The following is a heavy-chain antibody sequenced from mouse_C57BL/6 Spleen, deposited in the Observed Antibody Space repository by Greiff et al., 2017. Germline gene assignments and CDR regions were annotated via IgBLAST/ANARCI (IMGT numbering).Heavy chain of an antibody. J-gene: IGHJ2*01. CDR2: LYPGDGDT. V-gene: IGHV1-80*01. D-gene: IGHD4-1*02. CDR3: ARDHLQLGRDY. CDR1: GYAFSSYW. Sequence: QVQLQQSGAELVKPGASVKISCKASGYAFSSYWMNWVKQRPGKGLEWIGQLYPGDGDTNYNGKFKGKATLTADKSSSTAYMQLSSLTSEDSAVYFCARDHLQLGRDYWGQGTTLTVSS.